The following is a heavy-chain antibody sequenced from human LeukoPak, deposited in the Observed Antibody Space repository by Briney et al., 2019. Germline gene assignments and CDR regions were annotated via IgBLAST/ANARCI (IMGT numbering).Heavy chain of an antibody. J-gene: IGHJ4*02. CDR3: ARDQDYDSSGSPVY. CDR2: INPNSGGT. Sequence: GASVKVSCKASGYTFAGYYMHWVRQAPGQGLEWMGWINPNSGGTNYGQKFQGRVTMTRDTSISTAYMELSRLRSDDTAVYYCARDQDYDSSGSPVYWGQGTLATVSS. CDR1: GYTFAGYY. D-gene: IGHD3-22*01. V-gene: IGHV1-2*02.